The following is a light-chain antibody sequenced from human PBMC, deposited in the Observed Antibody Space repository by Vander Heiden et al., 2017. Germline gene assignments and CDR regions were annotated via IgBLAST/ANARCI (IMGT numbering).Light chain of an antibody. CDR2: WAS. V-gene: IGKV4-1*01. J-gene: IGKJ1*01. Sequence: DIVMTQSPDSLAVSLGERATINCKSSQSVLSSSNNKNYLTWFQQKPGQPPKLLMYWASTRESGVPDRFSGSGSGTDFTLTISSLQAEDVAVYYCQQYYNIPRTFGQGTKVEIK. CDR3: QQYYNIPRT. CDR1: QSVLSSSNNKNY.